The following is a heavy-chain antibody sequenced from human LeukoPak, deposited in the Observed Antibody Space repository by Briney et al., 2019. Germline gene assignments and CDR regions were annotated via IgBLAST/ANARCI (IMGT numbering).Heavy chain of an antibody. V-gene: IGHV4-59*01. CDR2: IYYSGST. J-gene: IGHJ4*02. Sequence: SETLSLTCTVSGGSISSYYWSWIRQPPGKGLEWIGYIYYSGSTNYNPSLKSRVTISVDTSKNQFSLKLSSVTAADTAVYYCAGARPGGPLVGAEYFDYWGQGTLVTVSS. D-gene: IGHD1-26*01. CDR1: GGSISSYY. CDR3: AGARPGGPLVGAEYFDY.